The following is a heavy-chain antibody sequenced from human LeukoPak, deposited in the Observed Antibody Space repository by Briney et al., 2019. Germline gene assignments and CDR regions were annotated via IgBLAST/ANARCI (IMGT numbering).Heavy chain of an antibody. CDR2: ISAYNGNT. CDR3: ARAYSGYDFGY. V-gene: IGHV1-18*01. J-gene: IGHJ4*02. CDR1: VYTFSSYG. D-gene: IGHD5-12*01. Sequence: ASVKVSCKASVYTFSSYGISWVRQAPGQGLEWMGWISAYNGNTNYAQKLQGRVTMTTDTSTSTAYMELRSLRSDDTAVYYCARAYSGYDFGYWGQGTLVTVSS.